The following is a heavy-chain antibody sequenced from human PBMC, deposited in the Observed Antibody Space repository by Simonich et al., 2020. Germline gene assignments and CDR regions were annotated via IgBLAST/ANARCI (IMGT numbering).Heavy chain of an antibody. CDR2: KKKEGSEK. V-gene: IGHV3-7*01. J-gene: IGHJ4*02. CDR3: ARDREVYGSGSYYNY. CDR1: GFTFSSYW. Sequence: EVQLVESGGGLVQPGGSLRLSCAASGFTFSSYWMSWVRQAPGKGLEWVAKKKKEGSEKYYVDSVKGRFTISRDNAKNSLYLQMNSLRAEDTAVYYCARDREVYGSGSYYNYWGQGTLVTVSS. D-gene: IGHD3-10*01.